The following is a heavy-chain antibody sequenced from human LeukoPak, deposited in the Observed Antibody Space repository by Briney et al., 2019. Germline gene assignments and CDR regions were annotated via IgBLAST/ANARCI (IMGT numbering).Heavy chain of an antibody. CDR2: IKPNSGDT. J-gene: IGHJ6*03. Sequence: GASVKVSCKASGFTLIDYIRWVRQDPRQGLQWMGWIKPNSGDTDYAQRFQRRVTMTRDTSISTVYMELSSLRSDDTAVYYCARTDSVPAGDYHYWYMDVWGKGTTVTVSS. CDR1: GFTLIDY. CDR3: ARTDSVPAGDYHYWYMDV. V-gene: IGHV1-2*02. D-gene: IGHD2-2*01.